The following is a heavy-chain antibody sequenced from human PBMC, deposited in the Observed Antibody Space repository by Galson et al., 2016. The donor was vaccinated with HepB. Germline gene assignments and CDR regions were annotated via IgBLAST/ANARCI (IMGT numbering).Heavy chain of an antibody. CDR1: GFTFKNYA. CDR2: VSGSGDNT. CDR3: AKGRSAIAAAGLNY. D-gene: IGHD6-13*01. J-gene: IGHJ4*02. V-gene: IGHV3-23*01. Sequence: SLRLSCAASGFTFKNYAMNWVRQAPGKGLEWVSVVSGSGDNTYYADSVKGRLTISRDNSNNTLFLQMNRLRVEDTAVYYCAKGRSAIAAAGLNYWGQGTLVTVSS.